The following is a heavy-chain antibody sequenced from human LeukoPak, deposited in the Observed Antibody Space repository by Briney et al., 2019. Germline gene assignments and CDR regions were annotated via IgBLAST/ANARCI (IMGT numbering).Heavy chain of an antibody. CDR1: GYTFTSYG. J-gene: IGHJ5*02. Sequence: SVKVSCKASGYTFTSYGISWVRQAPGQGLEWMGWISAYNGNTNYAQKLQGRVTMTTDTSTSTAYMELRSLRSDDTAVYYCARGVVPAAIEVNNWFDPWGQGTLVTVSS. CDR2: ISAYNGNT. D-gene: IGHD2-2*01. V-gene: IGHV1-18*01. CDR3: ARGVVPAAIEVNNWFDP.